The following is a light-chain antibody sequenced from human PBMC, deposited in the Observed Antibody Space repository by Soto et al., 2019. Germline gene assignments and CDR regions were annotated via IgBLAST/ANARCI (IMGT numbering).Light chain of an antibody. V-gene: IGKV1-33*01. CDR1: HDISIY. CDR3: QQYENLPYI. Sequence: DIQMTQSPSSLSASVGDRVTISCQASHDISIYLTWYQQKPGEAPKVLIYDASTVEPGVPSRFSGSGSGKYFTFTISSLQPEDIAKSHCQQYENLPYICGQGTKLEIK. J-gene: IGKJ2*01. CDR2: DAS.